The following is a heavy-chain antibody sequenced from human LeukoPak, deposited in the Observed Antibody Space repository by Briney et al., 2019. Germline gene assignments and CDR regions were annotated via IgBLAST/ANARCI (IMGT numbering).Heavy chain of an antibody. Sequence: GGSLRLSCAASGFTFSSYGMSWVRQAPGKGLEWVSAISGSGGSTYYADSVKGRFTISRDNSKNTLYLQMNSLRAKDTAVYYCAKDLLWSPYYFDYWGQGTLVTVSS. D-gene: IGHD3-10*01. CDR2: ISGSGGST. J-gene: IGHJ4*02. CDR1: GFTFSSYG. V-gene: IGHV3-23*01. CDR3: AKDLLWSPYYFDY.